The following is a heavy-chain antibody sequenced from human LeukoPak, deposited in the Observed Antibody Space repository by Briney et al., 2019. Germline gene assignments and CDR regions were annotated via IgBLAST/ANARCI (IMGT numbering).Heavy chain of an antibody. CDR2: ISAYNGNT. D-gene: IGHD2-15*01. CDR1: GYTFTSYG. Sequence: EASVKVSCKASGYTFTSYGISWVRPAPGQGLEWMGWISAYNGNTNYAQKLQGRVTMTTDTSTSTAYMELRSLRSDDTAVYYCARLKRRGMFDYWGQGTLVTVSS. J-gene: IGHJ4*02. V-gene: IGHV1-18*01. CDR3: ARLKRRGMFDY.